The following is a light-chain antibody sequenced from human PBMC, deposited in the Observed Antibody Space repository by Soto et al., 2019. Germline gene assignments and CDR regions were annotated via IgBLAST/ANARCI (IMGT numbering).Light chain of an antibody. CDR3: SSYTTSSTLVI. CDR1: SSDFNSYNY. Sequence: QSVLTQPASVSGSPGQSITISCTGTSSDFNSYNYVSWYQQCPGKAPKLMIYEVSYRPSGVSNRFSGSKSGNTASLTISGLQAEDEADYYCSSYTTSSTLVIFGGGTQLTVL. V-gene: IGLV2-14*01. J-gene: IGLJ2*01. CDR2: EVS.